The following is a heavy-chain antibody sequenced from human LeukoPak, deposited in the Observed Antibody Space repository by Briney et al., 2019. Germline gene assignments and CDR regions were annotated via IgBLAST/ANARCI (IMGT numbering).Heavy chain of an antibody. CDR3: AKERVGSGDDY. CDR2: ISYDGSNK. D-gene: IGHD2-15*01. J-gene: IGHJ4*02. CDR1: GFTFSSYG. Sequence: GRSLRLSCAASGFTFSSYGMHWVRQAPGKGLEWVAVISYDGSNKYYADSVKGRFTISRDNSKNTLYLQMNSLRAEDTAVYYCAKERVGSGDDYWGQGNLVTVSS. V-gene: IGHV3-30*18.